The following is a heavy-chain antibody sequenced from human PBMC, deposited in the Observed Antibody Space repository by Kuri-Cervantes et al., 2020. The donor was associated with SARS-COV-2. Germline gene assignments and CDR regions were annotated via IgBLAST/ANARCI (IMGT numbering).Heavy chain of an antibody. V-gene: IGHV3-30*02. J-gene: IGHJ4*02. CDR3: AKGSASWASYIDN. CDR1: GFTFSSYA. D-gene: IGHD2-2*01. Sequence: GGSLRLSCAASGFTFSSYAMHWVRQAPGKGLEWVAFIRYDGSDKYYADSVKGRFTISRDSSKNTLYLQMNSLRAEDTAVYYCAKGSASWASYIDNWGQGTLVTVSS. CDR2: IRYDGSDK.